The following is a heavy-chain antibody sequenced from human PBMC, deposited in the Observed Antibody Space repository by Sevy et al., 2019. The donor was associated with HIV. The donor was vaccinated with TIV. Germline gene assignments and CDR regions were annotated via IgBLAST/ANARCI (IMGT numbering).Heavy chain of an antibody. CDR2: INPHIGGT. CDR1: GYTFTDYY. Sequence: ASVKVSCKASGYTFTDYYIHWVRQAPGQELEWMGWINPHIGGTNFAQKFQGRVTMTRDTSISTAYLDLSRLRSDDTAIYYCARGDSLVVPPATVDYWGQGTLVTVSS. CDR3: ARGDSLVVPPATVDY. V-gene: IGHV1-2*02. J-gene: IGHJ4*02. D-gene: IGHD2-2*01.